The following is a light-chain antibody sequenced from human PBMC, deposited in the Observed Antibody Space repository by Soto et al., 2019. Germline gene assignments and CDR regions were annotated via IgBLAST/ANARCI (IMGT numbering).Light chain of an antibody. V-gene: IGKV3-11*01. Sequence: EIVLTQSPATLSLSPGERATLSCRASQSVSTYLAWYQQKPGQAPRLLIYDASNRATGIPARFSGSGSGTDFTLTISSLEPEDFAVYYCQQRSGWPPSITFGQGTRLEIK. CDR2: DAS. J-gene: IGKJ5*01. CDR1: QSVSTY. CDR3: QQRSGWPPSIT.